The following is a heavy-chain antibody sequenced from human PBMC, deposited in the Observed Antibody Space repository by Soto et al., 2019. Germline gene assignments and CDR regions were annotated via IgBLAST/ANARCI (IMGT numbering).Heavy chain of an antibody. D-gene: IGHD3-22*01. CDR2: FDPEDGET. J-gene: IGHJ4*02. Sequence: ASVKVSCKVSGYTLTELSMHWVRQAPGKGLEWMGGFDPEDGETIYAQKFQGRVTMTEDTSTDTAYMELSSLRSEDTAVYYCARRYYYDSSGYYYDQGFDYWGQGTLVTVS. V-gene: IGHV1-24*01. CDR1: GYTLTELS. CDR3: ARRYYYDSSGYYYDQGFDY.